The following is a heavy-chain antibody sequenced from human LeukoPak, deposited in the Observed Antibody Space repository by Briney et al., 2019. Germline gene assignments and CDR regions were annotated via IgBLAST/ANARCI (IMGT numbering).Heavy chain of an antibody. CDR3: AKYISDSGAYYAFDY. Sequence: GGSLRLSCAASGFTISKYAMTWVRQALGKGLEWVTAITASGTTTYYADSVKGRFTISRDDSKNTLSLQMDSLSAEDTALYYCAKYISDSGAYYAFDYWGQGTLVTVSS. V-gene: IGHV3-23*01. D-gene: IGHD3-10*01. J-gene: IGHJ4*02. CDR1: GFTISKYA. CDR2: ITASGTTT.